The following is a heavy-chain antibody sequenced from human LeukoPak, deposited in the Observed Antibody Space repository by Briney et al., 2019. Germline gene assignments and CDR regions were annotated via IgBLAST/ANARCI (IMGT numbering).Heavy chain of an antibody. CDR2: IYPGDSDT. CDR3: ARPMVRGVITPGFDY. CDR1: GYSFTSYW. Sequence: GESLKISCKGSGYSFTSYWIGWVRQMPGKGLEWMGIIYPGDSDTRYSPSLQGQVTISADKSISTAYLQWSSLKASDTAMYYCARPMVRGVITPGFDYWGQGTLVTVSS. D-gene: IGHD3-10*01. J-gene: IGHJ4*02. V-gene: IGHV5-51*01.